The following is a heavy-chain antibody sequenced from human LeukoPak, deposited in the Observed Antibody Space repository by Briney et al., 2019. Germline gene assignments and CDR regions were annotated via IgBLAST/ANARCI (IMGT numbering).Heavy chain of an antibody. D-gene: IGHD3-22*01. CDR3: ARDSPHYYDSSGYLG. Sequence: PMASVKVSCKASGYTFTGYYMHWVRQAPGQGLEWMGWINPNSGGTNYAQKFQGRVTMTRDTSISTAYMELSRLRSDDTAVYYCARDSPHYYDSSGYLGWGQGTLVTVSS. CDR1: GYTFTGYY. CDR2: INPNSGGT. J-gene: IGHJ4*02. V-gene: IGHV1-2*02.